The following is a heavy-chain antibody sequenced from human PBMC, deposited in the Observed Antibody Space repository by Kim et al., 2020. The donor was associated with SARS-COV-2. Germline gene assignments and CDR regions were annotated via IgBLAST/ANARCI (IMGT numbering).Heavy chain of an antibody. V-gene: IGHV4-39*01. J-gene: IGHJ3*02. D-gene: IGHD1-20*01. CDR2: IYYSGST. Sequence: SETLSLTCTVSGGSISSSTYYWGWIRQPPGKGLEWIGSIYYSGSTYYNPSLKSRVTISVDTSKNQFSLKLSSVTAADTAVYCCAKFITGTGNAFDIWGQGTMVTVSS. CDR1: GGSISSSTYY. CDR3: AKFITGTGNAFDI.